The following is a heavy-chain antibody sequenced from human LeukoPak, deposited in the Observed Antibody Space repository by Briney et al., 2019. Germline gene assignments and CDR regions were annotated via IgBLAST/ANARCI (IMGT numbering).Heavy chain of an antibody. Sequence: PGGSLRLSCAASGFTFSTNAMSWVRQAPGKGLEWVSSISGSSSYIYSADSLKGRFTISRDNAKNSLYLQMNSLRAEDTAVYYCARVRGSGVLVGTTFDYWGQGTLVTVSS. J-gene: IGHJ4*02. D-gene: IGHD3-22*01. V-gene: IGHV3-21*01. CDR2: ISGSSSYI. CDR3: ARVRGSGVLVGTTFDY. CDR1: GFTFSTNA.